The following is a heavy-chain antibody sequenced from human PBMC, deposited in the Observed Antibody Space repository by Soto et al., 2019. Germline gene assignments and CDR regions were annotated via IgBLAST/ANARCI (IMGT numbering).Heavy chain of an antibody. CDR3: AHRVLRTVFGLVTTTAIYFDF. Sequence: QITLNESGPTVVRPTETLTLTCRFSGFSLTTSGVGVGWMRQSPGKAPEWLALIYWDDDKRYSASLKSRLTITKDTSKYQVVLTVSDLDPTDTATYYCAHRVLRTVFGLVTTTAIYFDFWGQGTPVAVSS. J-gene: IGHJ4*02. V-gene: IGHV2-5*02. CDR1: GFSLTTSGVG. CDR2: IYWDDDK. D-gene: IGHD3-3*01.